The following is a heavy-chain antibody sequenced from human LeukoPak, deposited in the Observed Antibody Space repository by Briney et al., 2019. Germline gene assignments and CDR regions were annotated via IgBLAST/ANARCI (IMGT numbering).Heavy chain of an antibody. V-gene: IGHV1-46*01. CDR2: INPSGGST. Sequence: ASVKVSCKASGYTFTSYYMHWVRQTPGQGLEWMGIINPSGGSTSYAQKFQGRVTMTRDMSTSTVYMELSSLRSEDTAVYYCARYSGSLSFQHWGQGTLVTVSS. CDR1: GYTFTSYY. D-gene: IGHD1-26*01. CDR3: ARYSGSLSFQH. J-gene: IGHJ1*01.